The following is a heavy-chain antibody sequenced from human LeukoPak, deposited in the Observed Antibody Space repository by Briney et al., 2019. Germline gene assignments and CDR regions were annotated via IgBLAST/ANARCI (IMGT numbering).Heavy chain of an antibody. Sequence: SQTLSLTCTVSGGSISSGDCYWSWIRQPPGMGLEWIAYMYYSGSTYYNPSLKSRVTMSADTSKNQLSLKLSSVTAADTAVYYCARPYYYDSRIDPWGQGILVTVSS. D-gene: IGHD3-22*01. CDR2: MYYSGST. CDR1: GGSISSGDCY. V-gene: IGHV4-30-4*01. CDR3: ARPYYYDSRIDP. J-gene: IGHJ5*02.